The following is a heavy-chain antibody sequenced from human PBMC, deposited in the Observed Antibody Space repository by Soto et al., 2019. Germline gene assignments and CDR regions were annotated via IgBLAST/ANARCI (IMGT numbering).Heavy chain of an antibody. CDR3: ARVGEFNFYYGMDV. D-gene: IGHD3-10*01. Sequence: QVQLQESGPGLVKPSQTLSLTCTVSGGSISSGGYYWSWIRQHPGKGPEWIGYIYYSGSTYYNPSLKSRVTISVDTSKNQFPLKLSSVTAADTAVYYCARVGEFNFYYGMDVWGQGTTVTVSS. CDR2: IYYSGST. CDR1: GGSISSGGYY. V-gene: IGHV4-31*03. J-gene: IGHJ6*02.